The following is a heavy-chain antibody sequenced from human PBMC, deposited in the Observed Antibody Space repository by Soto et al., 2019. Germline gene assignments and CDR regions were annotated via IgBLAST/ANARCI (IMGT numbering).Heavy chain of an antibody. V-gene: IGHV4-31*03. CDR1: GGSISSGGYY. J-gene: IGHJ5*02. D-gene: IGHD3-22*01. Sequence: QVQLQESGPGLVKPSQTLSLTCTVSGGSISSGGYYWSWIRQHPGKGLEWIGYIYDSGSTYYNPSLKSRVNISVDTSKNQFSLKLSSVTAADTAVYYCARVIVPRPNSDSSGYQASRSSWFDPWGQGTLVTVSS. CDR2: IYDSGST. CDR3: ARVIVPRPNSDSSGYQASRSSWFDP.